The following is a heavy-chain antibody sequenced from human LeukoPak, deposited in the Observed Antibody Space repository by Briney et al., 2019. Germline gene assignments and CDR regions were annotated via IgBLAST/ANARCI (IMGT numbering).Heavy chain of an antibody. D-gene: IGHD3-16*01. V-gene: IGHV3-72*01. CDR3: ARVLGRTSGDLGGHFGY. Sequence: GGSLRLSCSASGFSFSDHYMDWVRQAPGKGLEWGGRTRNKANSDTTQYAASVQGRFSISRDDSKNSLYLQINSLKTEDTAVYYCARVLGRTSGDLGGHFGYWGQGTLVTVSS. CDR2: TRNKANSDTT. CDR1: GFSFSDHY. J-gene: IGHJ4*02.